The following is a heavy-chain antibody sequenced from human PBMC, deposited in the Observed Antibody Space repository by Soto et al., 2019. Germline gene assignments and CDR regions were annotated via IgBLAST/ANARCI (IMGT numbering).Heavy chain of an antibody. V-gene: IGHV4-34*01. CDR2: INHSGST. D-gene: IGHD3-3*01. J-gene: IGHJ4*02. CDR1: GGSFSGYY. CDR3: ARGPDDFWSGYYPL. Sequence: SETLSLTCAVYGGSFSGYYWSWIRQPPGKGLEWIGEINHSGSTNYNPSLKSRATISVDTSKNRFSLKLSSVTAADTAVYYCARGPDDFWSGYYPLWGQGTLVTVSS.